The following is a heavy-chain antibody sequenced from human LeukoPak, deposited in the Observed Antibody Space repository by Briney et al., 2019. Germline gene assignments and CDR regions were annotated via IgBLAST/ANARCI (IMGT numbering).Heavy chain of an antibody. CDR1: GFTFSSYS. CDR2: ISSSSSTI. V-gene: IGHV3-48*01. CDR3: AKVDSRQSRSAFDI. J-gene: IGHJ3*02. Sequence: SGGSLRLSCAASGFTFSSYSMNWVRQAPGKGLEWVSYISSSSSTIYYADSVKGRFTISRDNSKNTLYLQMDGLRVEDTAVYYCAKVDSRQSRSAFDIWGQGTLATVSS.